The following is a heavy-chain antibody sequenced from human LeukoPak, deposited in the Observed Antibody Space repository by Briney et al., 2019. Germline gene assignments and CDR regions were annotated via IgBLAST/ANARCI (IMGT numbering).Heavy chain of an antibody. CDR3: ARGSGAAAPSYFDY. CDR1: GFTFSSYA. V-gene: IGHV3-30-3*01. CDR2: ISYDGSNK. J-gene: IGHJ4*02. Sequence: QSGGSLRLSCAASGFTFSSYAMHWVRQAPGKGLEWVAVISYDGSNKYYADSVKGRFTISRDNSKNTLYLQMNSLRAEDTAVYYCARGSGAAAPSYFDYWGQGTLVTVSS. D-gene: IGHD6-13*01.